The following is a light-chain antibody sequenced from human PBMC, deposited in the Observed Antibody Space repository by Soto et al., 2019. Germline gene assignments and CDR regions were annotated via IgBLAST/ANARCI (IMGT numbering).Light chain of an antibody. Sequence: DIQMTQSPSSLSESAGDRFTITCRASQGISTYLNWYQQKPGKAPKLLIYAASSLQSGVPSRFSGSGSETDFTLTISSLQPEDFATYSCQQSYSTTWTFGQGTRWIS. CDR3: QQSYSTTWT. V-gene: IGKV1-39*01. J-gene: IGKJ1*01. CDR2: AAS. CDR1: QGISTY.